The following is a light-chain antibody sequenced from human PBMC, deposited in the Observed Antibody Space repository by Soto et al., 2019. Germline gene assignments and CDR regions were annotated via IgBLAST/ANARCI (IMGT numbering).Light chain of an antibody. CDR1: QDISNY. Sequence: DIPMTQSPSSLSASVGDRVTITFQASQDISNYLNWYQKKPGKAPSLLIYDASNLEAGVPSRFSGCGSGTYFTFNISSLQPEDIGTCYGLQYDNLFFTFGGGTKVEIK. J-gene: IGKJ4*01. CDR3: LQYDNLFFT. V-gene: IGKV1-33*01. CDR2: DAS.